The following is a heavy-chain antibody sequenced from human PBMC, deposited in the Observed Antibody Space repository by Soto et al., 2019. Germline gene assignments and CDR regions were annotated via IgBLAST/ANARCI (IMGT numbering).Heavy chain of an antibody. CDR3: AKDFFPGIAVAGIGYYFDY. V-gene: IGHV3-30*18. CDR2: ISYDGSNK. CDR1: GFTFSSYG. J-gene: IGHJ4*02. Sequence: GGSLRLSCAASGFTFSSYGMHWVRQAPGKGLEWVAVISYDGSNKYYADSVKGRFTISRDNSKNTLYLQMNSLRAEDTAVYYCAKDFFPGIAVAGIGYYFDYWGQGTLVTVSS. D-gene: IGHD6-19*01.